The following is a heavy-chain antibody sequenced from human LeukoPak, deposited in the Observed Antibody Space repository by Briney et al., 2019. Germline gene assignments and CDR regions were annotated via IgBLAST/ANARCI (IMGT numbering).Heavy chain of an antibody. V-gene: IGHV3-53*01. D-gene: IGHD6-6*01. CDR2: IYSGGST. Sequence: GGSLRLSCAASGFTFSSNYMSWVRQAPGKGLEWVSIIYSGGSTYYADSVKGRFTISRDNSKNTLYLQMNSLRAEDTAVYYCARDFRYGSSSIGYWGQGTLVTVSS. CDR3: ARDFRYGSSSIGY. CDR1: GFTFSSNY. J-gene: IGHJ4*02.